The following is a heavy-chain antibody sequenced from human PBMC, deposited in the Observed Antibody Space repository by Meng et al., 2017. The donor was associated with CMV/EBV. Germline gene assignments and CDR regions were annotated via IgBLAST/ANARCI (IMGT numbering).Heavy chain of an antibody. D-gene: IGHD2-21*02. Sequence: QRPLQVSGPSMAEPSSNLSLPCTVSACSISSIDSYGSWIRQRPGKGLEWIGYIYYSGSTYYNPSLKSRVTISVDTSKNQFSLKLSSVTAADTAVYYCAREGDNPFDYWGQGTLVTVSS. CDR3: AREGDNPFDY. V-gene: IGHV4-30-4*08. CDR1: ACSISSIDSY. J-gene: IGHJ4*02. CDR2: IYYSGST.